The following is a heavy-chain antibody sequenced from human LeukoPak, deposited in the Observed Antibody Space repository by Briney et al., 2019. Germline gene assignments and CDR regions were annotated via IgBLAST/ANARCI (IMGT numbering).Heavy chain of an antibody. CDR3: AREDGYNPNQGFDY. CDR1: GFTFGDYA. CDR2: IRSKTNGGTT. D-gene: IGHD5-24*01. Sequence: GGSLRLSYTASGFTFGDYAMSWFRQAPGKRLEWVGFIRSKTNGGTTEYAASVKGRFTISRDNSKNTLYLQMNSLRAEDTAIYYCAREDGYNPNQGFDYWGQGTLVTVSS. J-gene: IGHJ4*02. V-gene: IGHV3-49*03.